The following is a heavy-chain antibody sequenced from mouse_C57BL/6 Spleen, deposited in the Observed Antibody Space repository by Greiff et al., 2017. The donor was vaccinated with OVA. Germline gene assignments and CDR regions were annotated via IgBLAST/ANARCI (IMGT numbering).Heavy chain of an antibody. J-gene: IGHJ1*03. D-gene: IGHD1-1*01. CDR1: GFSLSTSGMG. CDR2: IYWDDDK. Sequence: QVTLKVSGPGILQSSQTLSLTCSFSGFSLSTSGMGVSWIRQPSGKGLEWLAHIYWDDDKRYNPSLKSRLTISKDTSRNQVFLKITSVDTTDTATYYCARRTDYYGSSYGYFDVWGTGTTVTVSS. V-gene: IGHV8-12*01. CDR3: ARRTDYYGSSYGYFDV.